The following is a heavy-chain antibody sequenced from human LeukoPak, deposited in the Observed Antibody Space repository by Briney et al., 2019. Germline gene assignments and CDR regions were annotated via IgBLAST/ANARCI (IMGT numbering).Heavy chain of an antibody. J-gene: IGHJ4*02. CDR1: GGSFSGYY. Sequence: SETLSLTCAVYGGSFSGYYWSWIRQPPGKGLEWIGEINHSRCTNYNPSLKSRVTISVDTSKNQFSLKLSPVTAGDTAGYFCASEVIGYCSGGSCYRSRFFFDYWGQGTLVTVSS. V-gene: IGHV4-34*01. CDR3: ASEVIGYCSGGSCYRSRFFFDY. CDR2: INHSRCT. D-gene: IGHD2-15*01.